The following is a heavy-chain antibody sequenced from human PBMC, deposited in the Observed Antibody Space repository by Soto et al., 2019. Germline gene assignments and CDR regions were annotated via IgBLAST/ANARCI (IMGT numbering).Heavy chain of an antibody. CDR1: GFTFSSYA. Sequence: GGSLRLSCAASGFTFSSYAMIWVRQAPGKGLEWVSAISGSGGSTYYADSVKGRFTISRDNSKNTLYVQMNSLRAEDTAVYYCAKDSLWLTAAAGTGNWLDPWGQGTLVTVSS. D-gene: IGHD6-13*01. CDR2: ISGSGGST. V-gene: IGHV3-23*01. J-gene: IGHJ5*02. CDR3: AKDSLWLTAAAGTGNWLDP.